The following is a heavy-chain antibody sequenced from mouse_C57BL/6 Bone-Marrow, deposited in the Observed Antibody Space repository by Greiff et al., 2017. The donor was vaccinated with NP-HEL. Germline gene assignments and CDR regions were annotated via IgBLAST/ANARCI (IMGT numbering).Heavy chain of an antibody. V-gene: IGHV1-19*01. CDR3: AREEGPTVVRGDFDS. D-gene: IGHD1-1*01. CDR2: INPYNGGT. CDR1: GYTFTDYY. Sequence: VQLQQSGPVLVKPGASVKMSCKASGYTFTDYYMNWVKQSHGKSLEWIGVINPYNGGTSYNQKFKGKATLTVDKSSSTAYMELNSLTSEDTAGYYCAREEGPTVVRGDFDSWGQGTTLTVSS. J-gene: IGHJ2*01.